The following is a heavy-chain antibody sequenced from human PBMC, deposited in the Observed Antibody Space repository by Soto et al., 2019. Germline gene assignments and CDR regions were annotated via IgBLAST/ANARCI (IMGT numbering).Heavy chain of an antibody. CDR2: LNPKTGDT. V-gene: IGHV1-2*02. J-gene: IGHJ4*02. CDR1: GYTFTAYY. D-gene: IGHD2-21*02. Sequence: QAQLVQSGAEVKKPGASVKVSCKTSGYTFTAYYIHWVRQAPGQGLEWVEWLNPKTGDTKYAQKFQGRVTMTGDTSITTAYMELGRLRSDDTAVYYCARQLAYCGGDCYTEPIDYWGQGTLVTVSS. CDR3: ARQLAYCGGDCYTEPIDY.